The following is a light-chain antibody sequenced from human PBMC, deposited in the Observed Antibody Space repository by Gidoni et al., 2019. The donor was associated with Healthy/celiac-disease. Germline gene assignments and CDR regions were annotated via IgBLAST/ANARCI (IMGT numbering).Light chain of an antibody. Sequence: EIVLTQSPGTLSLSPGERATLSCRASQSVSSSYLAWYQQKPGQAPRLLIYGASSSATGVPDRFSGSGSGTDFTLTISRLEPEDFAVYYCRQYDSSPQTFGQGTKVEIK. CDR2: GAS. CDR3: RQYDSSPQT. CDR1: QSVSSSY. V-gene: IGKV3-20*01. J-gene: IGKJ1*01.